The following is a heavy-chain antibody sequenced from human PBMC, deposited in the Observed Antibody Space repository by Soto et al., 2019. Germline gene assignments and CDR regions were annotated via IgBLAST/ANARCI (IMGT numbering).Heavy chain of an antibody. CDR1: GFTFSSYW. CDR3: ARGGHCSSTSCYTSRSAFDI. Sequence: EVQLVESGGGLVQPGGSLRLSCAASGFTFSSYWMSWVRQAPGKGLEWVANIKQDGSEKYYVDSVKGRFTISRDNAKNSLYLQVNSLRAEDTVVYYCARGGHCSSTSCYTSRSAFDIWGQGTMVTVSS. D-gene: IGHD2-2*02. CDR2: IKQDGSEK. J-gene: IGHJ3*02. V-gene: IGHV3-7*01.